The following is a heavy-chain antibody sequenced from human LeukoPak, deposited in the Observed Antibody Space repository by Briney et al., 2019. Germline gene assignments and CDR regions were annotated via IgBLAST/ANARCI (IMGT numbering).Heavy chain of an antibody. Sequence: SETLSLTCAVYGASLNGHYWSWIRQPPGKGLEWIGEGSDVGGTKYNPSLKSRVTISADTSKNQFSLKLSSVTAADTAVYYCAREAPTSYDILTGYPSIALPDYWGQGTLVTVSS. CDR3: AREAPTSYDILTGYPSIALPDY. CDR1: GASLNGHY. CDR2: GSDVGGT. D-gene: IGHD3-9*01. V-gene: IGHV4-34*01. J-gene: IGHJ4*02.